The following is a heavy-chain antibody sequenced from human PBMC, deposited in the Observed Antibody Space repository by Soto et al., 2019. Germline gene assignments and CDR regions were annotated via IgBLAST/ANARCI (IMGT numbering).Heavy chain of an antibody. Sequence: SEILSLTCTVSGGSISSGDYYWSWIRQPPGKGLEWIGYIYYSGSTYCNPSLKSRVTMSVDTSKNQFSLKLSSVTAADTAVYYCARSPWFDPWGQGTLVTVSS. CDR3: ARSPWFDP. V-gene: IGHV4-30-4*01. J-gene: IGHJ5*02. CDR1: GGSISSGDYY. CDR2: IYYSGST.